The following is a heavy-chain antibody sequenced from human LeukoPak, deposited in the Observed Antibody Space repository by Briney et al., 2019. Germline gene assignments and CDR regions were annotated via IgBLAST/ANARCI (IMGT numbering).Heavy chain of an antibody. CDR2: LRQGGSEK. D-gene: IGHD3-16*01. V-gene: IGHV3-7*01. Sequence: SGGSLRLSCAASGFTFSTFWMSWVRQAPGKGLEFVASLRQGGSEKYIVDSMKGRFTISGDIAKNSLYLEINGLRVEDTAVYYCATCFKGADDGFAFWGQGTMVTVSS. J-gene: IGHJ3*01. CDR1: GFTFSTFW. CDR3: ATCFKGADDGFAF.